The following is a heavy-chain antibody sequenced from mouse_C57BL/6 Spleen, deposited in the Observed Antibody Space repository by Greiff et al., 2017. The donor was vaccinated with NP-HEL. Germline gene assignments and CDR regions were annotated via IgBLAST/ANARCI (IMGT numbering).Heavy chain of an antibody. CDR3: ARKANRYYFDY. J-gene: IGHJ2*01. CDR2: IYPRSGNT. D-gene: IGHD3-2*02. CDR1: GYTFTSYG. V-gene: IGHV1-81*01. Sequence: VQLQQSGAELARPGASVKLSCKASGYTFTSYGISWVKQRTGQGLEWIGEIYPRSGNTYYNEKFKGKATLTADKSSSTAYMELRSLTSKDSAVYFCARKANRYYFDYWGQGTTLTVSS.